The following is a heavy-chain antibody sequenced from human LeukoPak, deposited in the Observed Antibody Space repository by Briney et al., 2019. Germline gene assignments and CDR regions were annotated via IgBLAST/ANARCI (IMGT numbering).Heavy chain of an antibody. CDR1: GFTFSSYE. J-gene: IGHJ6*03. CDR2: ISSSGSTI. Sequence: GGSLRLSCAASGFTFSSYEMNWVRQAPGKGLEWVSYISSSGSTIYYADSVKGRFTISRDNAKNSLYLQMNSLRAEDTAVYYCAKGDPRVAAAVSVWYYYMDVWGKGTTVTVSS. V-gene: IGHV3-48*03. CDR3: AKGDPRVAAAVSVWYYYMDV. D-gene: IGHD6-13*01.